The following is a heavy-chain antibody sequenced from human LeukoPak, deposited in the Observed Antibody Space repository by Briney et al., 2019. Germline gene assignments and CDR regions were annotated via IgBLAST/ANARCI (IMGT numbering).Heavy chain of an antibody. V-gene: IGHV3-21*01. Sequence: ETLSLTCAVSGGSISSSNWWSWVRQPPGKGLEWVSSISSSSSYIYYADSVKGRFTISRDNAKNSLYLQMNSLRAEDTAVYYCARDKSYGSGSYYKGLDYWGQGTLVTVSS. CDR2: ISSSSSYI. J-gene: IGHJ4*02. CDR1: GGSISSSN. D-gene: IGHD3-10*01. CDR3: ARDKSYGSGSYYKGLDY.